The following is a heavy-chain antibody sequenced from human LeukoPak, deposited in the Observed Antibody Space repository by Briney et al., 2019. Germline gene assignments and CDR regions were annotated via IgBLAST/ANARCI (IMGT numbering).Heavy chain of an antibody. CDR2: IIPILGIA. Sequence: GASVKVSCKASGYTFTSYAISWVRQAPGQGLEWMGRIIPILGIANSAQKFQGRVTITADKSMSTAYMELTSLRSEDTAVYYCARGDIAAERAGEFDYWGQGTLVTVSS. CDR1: GYTFTSYA. CDR3: ARGDIAAERAGEFDY. D-gene: IGHD6-13*01. V-gene: IGHV1-69*04. J-gene: IGHJ4*02.